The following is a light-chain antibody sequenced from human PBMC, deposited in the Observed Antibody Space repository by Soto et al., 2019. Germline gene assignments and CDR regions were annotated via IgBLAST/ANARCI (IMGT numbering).Light chain of an antibody. CDR3: QQYKDWPRT. Sequence: EIVMTQSPATLSVSPGERATLSCRASQSVTDNLAWYQQKPGLAPRLLIYGASTRYTGVPARFSGGGSETEFTLTISSLQSEDFAVYYCQQYKDWPRTFGQGTKVEIK. V-gene: IGKV3-15*01. J-gene: IGKJ1*01. CDR2: GAS. CDR1: QSVTDN.